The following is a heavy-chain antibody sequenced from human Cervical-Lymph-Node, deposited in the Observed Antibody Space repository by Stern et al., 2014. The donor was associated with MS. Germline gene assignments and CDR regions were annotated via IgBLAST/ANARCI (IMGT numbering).Heavy chain of an antibody. J-gene: IGHJ6*02. CDR2: IWDDGSNK. Sequence: VQLVQSGGGVVQPGRSLRLSCAASGFTFSSYAMHWVRQAPGKGLEWVAVIWDDGSNKFYADSVKGRFTSSRDNSKNTLYLQMNSLRAEDTAVYYCARSSSPSPYYYYGMDVWGQGTTVTVSS. D-gene: IGHD6-13*01. CDR3: ARSSSPSPYYYYGMDV. CDR1: GFTFSSYA. V-gene: IGHV3-33*01.